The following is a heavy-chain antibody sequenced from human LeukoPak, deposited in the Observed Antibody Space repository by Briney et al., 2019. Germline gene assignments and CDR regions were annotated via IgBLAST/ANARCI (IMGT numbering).Heavy chain of an antibody. V-gene: IGHV3-48*04. D-gene: IGHD3-3*01. Sequence: GGSLRLPCAASGFTFSNYGIHWVRQAPGKGLEWVSYISSSGSTIYYADSVKGRFTISRDNAKNSLYLQMNSLRAEDTAVYYCARVLDYDFWSGQPDAFDIWGQGTMVTVSS. CDR3: ARVLDYDFWSGQPDAFDI. CDR2: ISSSGSTI. J-gene: IGHJ3*02. CDR1: GFTFSNYG.